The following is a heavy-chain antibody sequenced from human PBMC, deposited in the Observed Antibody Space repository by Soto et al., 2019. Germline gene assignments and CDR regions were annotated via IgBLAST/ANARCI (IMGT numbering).Heavy chain of an antibody. CDR1: GFTFSDFH. D-gene: IGHD1-26*01. CDR2: IYKNGAAT. Sequence: QVQLVESGGGLVRPGGSLRLSCAASGFTFSDFHMGWIRRAPGKGLEWLSYIYKNGAATSYAESVKGRFIISRDNAKSSLYLQMNSLIVEDTAVYYCAKRIVGNSGHGMDAWGQGTTVTVSS. V-gene: IGHV3-11*01. J-gene: IGHJ6*02. CDR3: AKRIVGNSGHGMDA.